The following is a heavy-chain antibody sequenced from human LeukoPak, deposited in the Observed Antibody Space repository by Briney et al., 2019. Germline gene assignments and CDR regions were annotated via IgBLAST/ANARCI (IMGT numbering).Heavy chain of an antibody. CDR1: GYTFTSYY. CDR3: ARVYGGPQGGMDV. CDR2: INPGGGST. Sequence: ASVKVSCKASGYTFTSYYMHWVRQAPGQGLEWMGIINPGGGSTSYAQKFQGRVTMTRDTSTSTVYMELSSLRSEDTAVYYCARVYGGPQGGMDVWGQGTTVTVSS. V-gene: IGHV1-46*01. J-gene: IGHJ6*02. D-gene: IGHD4-17*01.